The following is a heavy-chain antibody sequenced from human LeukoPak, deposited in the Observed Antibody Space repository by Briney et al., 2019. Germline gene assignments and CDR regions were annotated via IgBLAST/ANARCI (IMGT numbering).Heavy chain of an antibody. Sequence: SETLSLTCTVSGGSISSYYWSWIRQPPGKGLEWIGYIYYSGSTNYNPSLKSRVTISVDTSKNQFSLKLSSVTAADTAVYYCARLLQGSGAFDIWGQGTMVTVSS. CDR1: GGSISSYY. D-gene: IGHD1-26*01. CDR2: IYYSGST. CDR3: ARLLQGSGAFDI. J-gene: IGHJ3*02. V-gene: IGHV4-59*08.